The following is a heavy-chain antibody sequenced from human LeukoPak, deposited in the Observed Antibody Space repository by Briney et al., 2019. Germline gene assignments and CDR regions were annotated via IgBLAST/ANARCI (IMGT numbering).Heavy chain of an antibody. CDR3: ARPGYTAAYDL. V-gene: IGHV3-7*01. CDR2: MKGDGSEK. D-gene: IGHD3-9*01. CDR1: GFPFRIYW. Sequence: GGSLRLSCAASGFPFRIYWMTWVRQAPGKGLEWVANMKGDGSEKHYEDSVKGRFTTSRDNAKNSLYSQMSSLRAEDTAVYYCARPGYTAAYDLWGQGTMVTVSS. J-gene: IGHJ3*01.